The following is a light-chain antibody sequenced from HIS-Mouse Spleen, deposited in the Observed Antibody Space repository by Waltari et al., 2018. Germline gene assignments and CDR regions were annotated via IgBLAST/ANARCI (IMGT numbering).Light chain of an antibody. CDR1: SSDVGGSTY. V-gene: IGLV2-11*01. CDR2: DVS. CDR3: CSYAGSYTLV. Sequence: QSALTPPRSVSGSPGQSVTISCTGTSSDVGGSTYVSWYQQHPGKAPKLMIYDVSKRPSGVPDRFSGSKSGNTASLTISGLQAEDEADYYCCSYAGSYTLVFGGGTKLTVL. J-gene: IGLJ3*02.